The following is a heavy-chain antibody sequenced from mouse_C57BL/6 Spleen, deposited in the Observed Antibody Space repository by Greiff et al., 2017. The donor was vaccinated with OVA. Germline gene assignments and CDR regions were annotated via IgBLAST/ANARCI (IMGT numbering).Heavy chain of an antibody. CDR1: GYAFSSYW. V-gene: IGHV1-80*01. J-gene: IGHJ1*03. CDR2: IYPGDGDT. D-gene: IGHD1-1*01. CDR3: ARGSSYPWYFDV. Sequence: QVQLQQSGAELVKPGASVKISCKASGYAFSSYWMNWVKQRPGKGLEWIGQIYPGDGDTNYNGKFKGKATLTADKSSSTAYMLLSSLTSEDSAVYFGARGSSYPWYFDVWGTGTTVTVSS.